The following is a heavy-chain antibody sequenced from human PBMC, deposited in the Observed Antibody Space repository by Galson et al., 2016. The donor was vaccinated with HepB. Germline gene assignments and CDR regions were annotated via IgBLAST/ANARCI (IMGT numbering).Heavy chain of an antibody. CDR1: GFSLSTSGVG. J-gene: IGHJ3*02. Sequence: PALVKPTQTLTLTCSLSGFSLSTSGVGVAWIRQPPGKALEWLALIYWDDDKHYSPSLKSRLIITMDTSKNQVVLTLTNVDPVDTATYFCANIVARWQGAFDIWGQGARVTVSS. CDR3: ANIVARWQGAFDI. D-gene: IGHD4-23*01. V-gene: IGHV2-5*02. CDR2: IYWDDDK.